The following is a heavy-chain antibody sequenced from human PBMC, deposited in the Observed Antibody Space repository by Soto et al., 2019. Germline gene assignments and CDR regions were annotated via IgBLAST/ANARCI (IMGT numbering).Heavy chain of an antibody. CDR2: SKNKVNSYIT. J-gene: IGHJ4*02. CDR3: TTLYTSGY. CDR1: GFTFSDHY. D-gene: IGHD1-26*01. Sequence: EVQLVESGGGLVQPGGSLRLSCAVSGFTFSDHYLDWVRQAPGKGLEWVGRSKNKVNSYITEYAASVKGRFTISRDDSKNSVYLQMNSLRTGDTAVYYCTTLYTSGYWGQGTLVTVSS. V-gene: IGHV3-72*01.